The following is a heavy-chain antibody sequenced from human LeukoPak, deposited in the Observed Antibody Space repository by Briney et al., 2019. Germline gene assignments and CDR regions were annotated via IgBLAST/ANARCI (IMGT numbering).Heavy chain of an antibody. J-gene: IGHJ4*02. CDR1: RFTFSSYG. CDR2: IQYDGSNK. Sequence: GGSLRLSCAASRFTFSSYGMHWVRQAPGKGLEWVAFIQYDGSNKYYADSVKGRFTISRDNSKNTLYLQMNSLRAEDTAVYYGARGGDYFDYWGQGTLVTVSS. CDR3: ARGGDYFDY. D-gene: IGHD3-16*01. V-gene: IGHV3-30*02.